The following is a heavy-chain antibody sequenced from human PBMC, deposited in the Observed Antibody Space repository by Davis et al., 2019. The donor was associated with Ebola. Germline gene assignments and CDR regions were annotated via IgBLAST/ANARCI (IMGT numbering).Heavy chain of an antibody. CDR2: INHSGST. Sequence: MPSETLSLTCAVYGGSFRGYYWSWIRQPPGKGLEWIGEINHSGSTNYNPSLKSRVTISVDTSKNQFSLKLSSVTAADTAVYYCARGGLRFLEWLLYGMDVWGQGTTVTVSS. J-gene: IGHJ6*02. V-gene: IGHV4-34*01. D-gene: IGHD3-3*01. CDR1: GGSFRGYY. CDR3: ARGGLRFLEWLLYGMDV.